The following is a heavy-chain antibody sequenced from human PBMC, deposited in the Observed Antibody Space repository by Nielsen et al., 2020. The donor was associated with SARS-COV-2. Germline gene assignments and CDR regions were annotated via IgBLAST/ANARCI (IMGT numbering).Heavy chain of an antibody. J-gene: IGHJ6*02. D-gene: IGHD3-3*01. CDR2: IIPIFGTA. Sequence: WVRQAPGQGLEWMGGIIPIFGTANYAQKFQGRVTITADKSTSTAYMELSSLRSEDTAVYYCAREMAIFGEHYYYSYGMDVWGQGTTVTVSS. V-gene: IGHV1-69*06. CDR3: AREMAIFGEHYYYSYGMDV.